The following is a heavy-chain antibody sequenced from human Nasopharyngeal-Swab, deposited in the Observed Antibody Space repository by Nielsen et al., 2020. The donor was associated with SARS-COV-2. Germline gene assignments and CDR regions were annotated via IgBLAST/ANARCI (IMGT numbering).Heavy chain of an antibody. CDR1: GFTFSDYY. CDR3: ARERSKGGNWNDYDAFDI. V-gene: IGHV3-11*04. Sequence: LSLTCAASGFTFSDYYMSWIRQAPGKGLEWVSYISSSGSTIYYADSVKGRFTISRDNAKNSLYLQMNSLRAEDTAVYYCARERSKGGNWNDYDAFDIWGQGTMVTVSS. J-gene: IGHJ3*02. CDR2: ISSSGSTI. D-gene: IGHD1-1*01.